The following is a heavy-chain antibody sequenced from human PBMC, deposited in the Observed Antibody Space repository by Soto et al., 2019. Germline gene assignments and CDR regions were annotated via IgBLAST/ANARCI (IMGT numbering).Heavy chain of an antibody. CDR3: ASEGGRGSPDWYFDL. CDR2: IFPSGST. CDR1: GGSISSGGYS. J-gene: IGHJ2*01. V-gene: IGHV4-30-2*01. Sequence: QLQLQESGSGLVKPSQTLSLTCAVSGGSISSGGYSWSWIRQPPGKGLEWIGYIFPSGSTYYNPSLKSRVTTSVDTSKTQFSLKVNSVTAADTAVYFCASEGGRGSPDWYFDLWGRGTLVTVSS. D-gene: IGHD1-26*01.